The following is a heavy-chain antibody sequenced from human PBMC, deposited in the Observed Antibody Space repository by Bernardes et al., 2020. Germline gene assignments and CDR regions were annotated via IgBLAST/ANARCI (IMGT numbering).Heavy chain of an antibody. V-gene: IGHV3-23*01. CDR3: AKDGPRQLEYCTNGVCYSDC. CDR2: ISGSGGNT. Sequence: GGSLRLSCAASGFTFSNYAMSWVRQAPGKGLEWVSTISGSGGNTYSADSVKGRFTISRDNSKNTLYLQMNSLRAEDTALYYCAKDGPRQLEYCTNGVCYSDCWGQGTLVTVSS. CDR1: GFTFSNYA. J-gene: IGHJ4*02. D-gene: IGHD2-8*01.